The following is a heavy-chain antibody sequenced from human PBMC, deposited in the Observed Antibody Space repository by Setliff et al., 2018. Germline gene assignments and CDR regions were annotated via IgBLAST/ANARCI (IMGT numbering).Heavy chain of an antibody. CDR3: ARTYGYYLPEPSYYFDY. CDR2: IYYSGST. Sequence: LSLTCAVSGYSISSGYYWSWIRQPPGKGLEWIGYIYYSGSTYYNPSLKSRVTISVDTSKNQFSLKLSSVTAADTAVYYCARTYGYYLPEPSYYFDYWGQGTLVTVSS. CDR1: GYSISSGYY. J-gene: IGHJ4*02. D-gene: IGHD3-3*01. V-gene: IGHV4-30-4*08.